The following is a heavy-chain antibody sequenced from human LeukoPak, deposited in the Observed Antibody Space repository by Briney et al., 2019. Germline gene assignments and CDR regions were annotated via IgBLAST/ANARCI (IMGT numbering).Heavy chain of an antibody. V-gene: IGHV5-51*01. Sequence: GESLKISCKGSGYSFTSYWIGWVRQLPGKGLEWMGLIFSPSFQGQVTLSADKSINTAYLQWSSLKASDTAMYYCATSESQTRFDYWGQGTLVTVSS. CDR1: GYSFTSYW. CDR2: I. CDR3: ATSESQTRFDY. J-gene: IGHJ4*02. D-gene: IGHD1/OR15-1a*01.